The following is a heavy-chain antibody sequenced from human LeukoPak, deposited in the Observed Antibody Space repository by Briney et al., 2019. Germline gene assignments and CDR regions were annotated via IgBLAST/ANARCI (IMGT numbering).Heavy chain of an antibody. Sequence: GGSLRLSCAASGFTFSSYAMHWVRQAPGKGLEYVSAISSNGGSTYYANSVKGRFTISRDNSKNTLYLQMGSLRAEDMAVHYCARDLGGPDWYFDLWGRGTLVTVSS. D-gene: IGHD4-23*01. CDR3: ARDLGGPDWYFDL. J-gene: IGHJ2*01. CDR1: GFTFSSYA. CDR2: ISSNGGST. V-gene: IGHV3-64*01.